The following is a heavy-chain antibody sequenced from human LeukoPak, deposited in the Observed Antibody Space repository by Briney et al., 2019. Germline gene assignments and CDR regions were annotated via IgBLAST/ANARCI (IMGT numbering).Heavy chain of an antibody. CDR2: IYYSGST. CDR3: ARDRNDYRDSGVVGAFDI. CDR1: GGSISSSSYY. D-gene: IGHD3-16*01. Sequence: SETLSLTCTVSGGSISSSSYYWGWIRQPPGKGLEWIGSIYYSGSTYYNPSLKSRVTISVDTSKNQFSLKLSSVTAADTAVYYCARDRNDYRDSGVVGAFDIWGQGTMVTVSS. J-gene: IGHJ3*02. V-gene: IGHV4-39*07.